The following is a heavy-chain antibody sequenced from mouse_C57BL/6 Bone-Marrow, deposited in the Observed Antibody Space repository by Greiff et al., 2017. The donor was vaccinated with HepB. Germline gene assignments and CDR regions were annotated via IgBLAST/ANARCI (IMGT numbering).Heavy chain of an antibody. D-gene: IGHD2-4*01. CDR1: GYTFTSYW. J-gene: IGHJ3*01. CDR2: IHPSDSDT. Sequence: QVQLKQPGAELVKPGASVKVSCKASGYTFTSYWMHWVKQRPGQGLEWIGRIHPSDSDTNYNQKFKGKATLTVDKSSSTAYMQLSSLTSEDSAVYYCAIGRYYDYDEFAYWGQGTLVTVSA. CDR3: AIGRYYDYDEFAY. V-gene: IGHV1-74*01.